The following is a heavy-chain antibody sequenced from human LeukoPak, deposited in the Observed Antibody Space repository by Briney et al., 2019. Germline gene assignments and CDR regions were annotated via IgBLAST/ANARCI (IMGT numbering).Heavy chain of an antibody. J-gene: IGHJ4*02. D-gene: IGHD5-12*01. CDR3: AKDRYSPPYYFDY. V-gene: IGHV3-23*01. CDR2: ISGGGDST. Sequence: PGGSLRLSCAASAFPFSSFPMSWVRQAPGKGLEWVSGISGGGDSTYYADSVQGRFTISRDHSKNTLYLQMNSLRAEDTAVYYCAKDRYSPPYYFDYGGQGTLVTVSS. CDR1: AFPFSSFP.